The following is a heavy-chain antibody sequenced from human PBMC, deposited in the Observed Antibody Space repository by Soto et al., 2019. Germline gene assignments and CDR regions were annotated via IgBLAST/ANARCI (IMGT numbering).Heavy chain of an antibody. V-gene: IGHV4-59*08. Sequence: QVQLQESGPGLVKPSETLSLTCTVSGGSITNYYCSWFRQPPGKGLEWIGYIQYNGYSAYNLSLMSRVTMSMDTSKSQSSLMLESVTATDTAVYYCARHGFGSLHGLVDVWGQGTTVIVSS. D-gene: IGHD3-10*01. CDR3: ARHGFGSLHGLVDV. CDR1: GGSITNYY. J-gene: IGHJ6*02. CDR2: IQYNGYS.